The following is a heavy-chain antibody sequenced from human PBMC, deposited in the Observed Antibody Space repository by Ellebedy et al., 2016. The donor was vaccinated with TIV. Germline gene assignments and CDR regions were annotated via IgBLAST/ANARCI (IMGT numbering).Heavy chain of an antibody. Sequence: PGGSLRLSCATSGFTFSSYGMHWVRQAQGKGLEWVAVISYDGTYKYYADSVKGRFTISRDSSKNTLYLQMNSLRAIDTAVYYCARGVGNPGGWFDPWGQGTLVTVSS. J-gene: IGHJ5*02. CDR2: ISYDGTYK. D-gene: IGHD1-14*01. CDR3: ARGVGNPGGWFDP. CDR1: GFTFSSYG. V-gene: IGHV3-30*03.